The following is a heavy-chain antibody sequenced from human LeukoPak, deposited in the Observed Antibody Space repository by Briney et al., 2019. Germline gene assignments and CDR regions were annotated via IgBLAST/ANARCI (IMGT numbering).Heavy chain of an antibody. CDR1: GYSISSAFY. D-gene: IGHD5-24*01. CDR2: IHYSGST. CDR3: ARAGGGYNQLGAFDI. V-gene: IGHV4-38-2*01. Sequence: PSETLSLTCAVSGYSISSAFYWGWIRQSPGKGLEWIGTIHYSGSTSYNPSLKSRVTISVDTSKNQFSLKLRSVTAADTAVYYCARAGGGYNQLGAFDIWGQGTMVTVSS. J-gene: IGHJ3*02.